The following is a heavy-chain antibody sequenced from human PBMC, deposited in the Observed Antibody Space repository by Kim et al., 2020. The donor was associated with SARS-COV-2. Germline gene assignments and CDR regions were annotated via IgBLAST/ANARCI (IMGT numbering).Heavy chain of an antibody. Sequence: GGSLRLSCAASGFTFSSYAMHWVRQAPGKGLEWVAVISYDGSNKYYADSVKGRFTISRDNSKNTLYLQMNSLRAEDTAVYYCARFFMVRGVNWFDPWGQG. J-gene: IGHJ5*02. CDR3: ARFFMVRGVNWFDP. CDR1: GFTFSSYA. D-gene: IGHD3-10*01. CDR2: ISYDGSNK. V-gene: IGHV3-30*04.